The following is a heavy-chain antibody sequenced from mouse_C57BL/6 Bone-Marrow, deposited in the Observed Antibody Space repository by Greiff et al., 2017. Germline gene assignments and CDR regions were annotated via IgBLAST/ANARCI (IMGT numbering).Heavy chain of an antibody. J-gene: IGHJ2*01. CDR2: IRNKANNHAT. Sequence: EVKVEESGGGLVQPGGSMKLSCAASGFTFSDAWMDWVRQSPEKGLEWVAEIRNKANNHATYYAESVKGRFTISRDDSKSSVYLQMNSLRAEDTGIYYCTRPRATVVAPYFDYWGQGTTLTVSS. CDR1: GFTFSDAW. V-gene: IGHV6-6*01. CDR3: TRPRATVVAPYFDY. D-gene: IGHD1-1*01.